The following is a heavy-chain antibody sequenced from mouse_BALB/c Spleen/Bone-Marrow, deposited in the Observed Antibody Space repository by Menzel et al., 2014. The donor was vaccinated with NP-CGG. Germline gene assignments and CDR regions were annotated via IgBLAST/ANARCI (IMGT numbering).Heavy chain of an antibody. D-gene: IGHD2-14*01. CDR2: ISDGGGYT. CDR3: ARDGDYKYAWFAY. CDR1: GFTFSDYY. V-gene: IGHV5-4*02. J-gene: IGHJ3*01. Sequence: EVMLVESGGDLVKPGGSLKLSCAASGFTFSDYYMYWVRQTPEKRLEWVATISDGGGYTYYPDSVKGRFTISRDNAKNNLYLHMSSLKSEDTAMYYCARDGDYKYAWFAYWGQGTLVTVSA.